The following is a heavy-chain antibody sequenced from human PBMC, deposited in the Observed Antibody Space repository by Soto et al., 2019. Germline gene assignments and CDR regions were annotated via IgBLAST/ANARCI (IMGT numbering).Heavy chain of an antibody. CDR1: GFTFSSYG. CDR3: AKGGWDSGYDIGWFDP. J-gene: IGHJ5*02. D-gene: IGHD5-12*01. CDR2: ISYDGSNK. Sequence: GGSLRLSCAASGFTFSSYGMHWVRQAPGKGLEWVAVISYDGSNKYYADSVKGRFTISRDNSKNTLYLQMNSLRAEDTAVYYCAKGGWDSGYDIGWFDPWGQGTLVTVSS. V-gene: IGHV3-30*18.